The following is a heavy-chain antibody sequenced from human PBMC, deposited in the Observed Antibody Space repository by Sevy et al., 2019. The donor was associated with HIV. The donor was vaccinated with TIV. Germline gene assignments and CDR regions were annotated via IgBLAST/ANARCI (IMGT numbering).Heavy chain of an antibody. Sequence: ASVKVSCKASGGTFSSYAISWVRQAPGQGLEWMGRIIPILGIANYAQKFQGRVTITADKSMSTAYMELSSLRSEDTAVYYCARIGYDSSGYYSSYFDYWGQGTLVTVSS. CDR3: ARIGYDSSGYYSSYFDY. CDR1: GGTFSSYA. V-gene: IGHV1-69*04. CDR2: IIPILGIA. J-gene: IGHJ4*02. D-gene: IGHD3-22*01.